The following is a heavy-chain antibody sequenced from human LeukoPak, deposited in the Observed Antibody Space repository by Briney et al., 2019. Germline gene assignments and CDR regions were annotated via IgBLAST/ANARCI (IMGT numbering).Heavy chain of an antibody. J-gene: IGHJ6*02. Sequence: PTGGSLRLSCAASGFTFSSYWMSWVRQAPGKGLEWVANIKQDGSEKYYVDSVKGRFTISRDNAKNSLYLQMNSLRAEDTAVYYCARVPIEYAFERMNYYYYYGMDVWGQGTTVTVSS. CDR3: ARVPIEYAFERMNYYYYYGMDV. V-gene: IGHV3-7*03. CDR2: IKQDGSEK. CDR1: GFTFSSYW. D-gene: IGHD2/OR15-2a*01.